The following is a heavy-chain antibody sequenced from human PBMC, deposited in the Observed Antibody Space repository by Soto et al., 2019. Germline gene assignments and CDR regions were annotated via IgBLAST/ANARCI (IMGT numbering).Heavy chain of an antibody. D-gene: IGHD3-10*01. Sequence: SETLSLTCTVSGGSISSYYWSWIRQPPGKGLEWIGYIYYSGSTNYNPSLKSRVTISVDTSKNQFSLKLSSVTAADTAVYYCARATRYYGSGSLAQPFDYWGQGTLVTVSS. CDR1: GGSISSYY. CDR3: ARATRYYGSGSLAQPFDY. CDR2: IYYSGST. V-gene: IGHV4-59*01. J-gene: IGHJ4*02.